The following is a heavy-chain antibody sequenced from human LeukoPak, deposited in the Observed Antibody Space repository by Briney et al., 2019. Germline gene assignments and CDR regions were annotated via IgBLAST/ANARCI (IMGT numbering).Heavy chain of an antibody. Sequence: GGTLRLSSAASGFTFSNHGMNWVRQAPGKGLEWVSGISPSGDITYYADSVKGRFTISRDNSKNTLYLEVISLTAEDTAVYYCEKDDAWLRFGEWSQGTLVTVSS. V-gene: IGHV3-23*01. CDR2: ISPSGDIT. CDR1: GFTFSNHG. J-gene: IGHJ4*02. CDR3: EKDDAWLRFGE. D-gene: IGHD3-10*01.